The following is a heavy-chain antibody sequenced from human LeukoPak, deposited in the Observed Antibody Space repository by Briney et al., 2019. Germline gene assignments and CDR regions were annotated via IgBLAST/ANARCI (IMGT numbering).Heavy chain of an antibody. CDR3: ARRKAAAEAWFDP. Sequence: SETLSLTCTVSGGSISSSSYYWGWIRQPPGKGLEWIGSIYYSGSTYYNPSLKNRVTISVDTSKDQFSLKVSSVTAADTAVYYCARRKAAAEAWFDPWGQGTLVTVSS. CDR1: GGSISSSSYY. V-gene: IGHV4-39*01. D-gene: IGHD6-25*01. CDR2: IYYSGST. J-gene: IGHJ5*02.